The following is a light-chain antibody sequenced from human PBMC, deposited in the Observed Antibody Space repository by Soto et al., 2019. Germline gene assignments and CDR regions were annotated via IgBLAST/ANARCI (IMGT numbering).Light chain of an antibody. J-gene: IGLJ2*01. V-gene: IGLV2-11*01. CDR3: CSYAGSYTFVV. CDR2: DVS. Sequence: QSALTQPRSMSGSPGQSVTISCTGTSSDVGGYNYVSWYQQHPGKAPKLMIYDVSKRPSGVPDRFSGSKSGNTASLTISGLQAEDEADDYCCSYAGSYTFVVFGGGTKLTVL. CDR1: SSDVGGYNY.